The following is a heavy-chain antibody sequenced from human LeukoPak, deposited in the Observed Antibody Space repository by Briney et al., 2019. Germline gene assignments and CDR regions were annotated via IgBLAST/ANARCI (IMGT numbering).Heavy chain of an antibody. CDR3: ARVYSSTPFFDY. J-gene: IGHJ4*02. Sequence: TSETLSLTCTVSGGSISSYYWSWIRQPPGKGLEGIGYIYYSGSTNYNPSLKSRVTISVDTSKNQFSLKLSSVTAADTAVYYCARVYSSTPFFDYWGQGTLVTVSS. CDR1: GGSISSYY. V-gene: IGHV4-59*01. D-gene: IGHD6-13*01. CDR2: IYYSGST.